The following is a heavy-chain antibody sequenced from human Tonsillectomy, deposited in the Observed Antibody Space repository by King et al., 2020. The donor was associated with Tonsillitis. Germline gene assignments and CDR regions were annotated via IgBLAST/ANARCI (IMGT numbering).Heavy chain of an antibody. D-gene: IGHD3-10*01. Sequence: QLVQSGAEVKKPGASVKVSCKASGYTFTSYYMHWVRQAPGQGLEWMGIINPSGGSTSYAQKFQGRVTMTRDTSTSTVYTELSSLRSEDTAVYYCARDGGKGIALVRGVAFDYWGQGTVVTVSS. V-gene: IGHV1-46*01. J-gene: IGHJ4*02. CDR2: INPSGGST. CDR3: ARDGGKGIALVRGVAFDY. CDR1: GYTFTSYY.